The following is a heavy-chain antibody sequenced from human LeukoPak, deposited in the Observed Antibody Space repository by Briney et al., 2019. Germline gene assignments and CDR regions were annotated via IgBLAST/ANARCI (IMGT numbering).Heavy chain of an antibody. CDR1: GFTFSNYW. Sequence: GGSLRLSCAASGFTFSNYWMSWVRQAPGKGLEWVASIKRDGSEKYYVDSVKGRFTISKDNAKNSLYLQMNSLRAEDTAVYYCAELGITMIGGVWGKGTTVTISS. J-gene: IGHJ6*04. CDR3: AELGITMIGGV. D-gene: IGHD3-10*02. CDR2: IKRDGSEK. V-gene: IGHV3-7*01.